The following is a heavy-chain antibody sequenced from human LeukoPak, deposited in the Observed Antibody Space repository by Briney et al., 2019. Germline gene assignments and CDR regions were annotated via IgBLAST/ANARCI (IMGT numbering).Heavy chain of an antibody. V-gene: IGHV1-69*13. CDR2: IIPIFGTA. CDR3: AREYSSSPYYFDY. CDR1: GGTFSSYA. D-gene: IGHD6-6*01. J-gene: IGHJ4*02. Sequence: APVKVSCKASGGTFSSYAISWVRQAPGQGLEWMGGIIPIFGTANYAQKFQGRVTITADESTSTAYMELSSLRSEDTAVYYCAREYSSSPYYFDYWGQGTLVTVSS.